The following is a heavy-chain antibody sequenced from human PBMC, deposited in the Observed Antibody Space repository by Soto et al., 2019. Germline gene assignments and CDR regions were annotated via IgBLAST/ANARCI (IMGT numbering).Heavy chain of an antibody. D-gene: IGHD1-1*01. CDR2: ISSSSSTI. CDR3: ARHPERKAQIRWFDP. J-gene: IGHJ5*02. V-gene: IGHV3-48*01. CDR1: GFTFSSYV. Sequence: EVQLVESGGGLVQPGGSLRLSCAASGFTFSSYVMNWVRQAPGKGLEWVSYISSSSSTIYYADSVKGRFTISRDNAKNSLYLQMNSLRAEDTAVYYCARHPERKAQIRWFDPWGQRTLVTVSS.